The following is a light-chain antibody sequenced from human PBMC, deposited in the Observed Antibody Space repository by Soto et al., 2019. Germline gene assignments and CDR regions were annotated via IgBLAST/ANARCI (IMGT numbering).Light chain of an antibody. CDR3: SSYTSSSTLGGV. V-gene: IGLV2-14*01. CDR2: DVS. Sequence: QSVLTQPASVSGSPGQSITISCTGTSSDVGGYNYVSWYQQHPGKAPKLMIYDVSNRPSGVSNRLSGSKSGNTASLTISGLQAEDEADYYCSSYTSSSTLGGVFGTGTKVT. CDR1: SSDVGGYNY. J-gene: IGLJ1*01.